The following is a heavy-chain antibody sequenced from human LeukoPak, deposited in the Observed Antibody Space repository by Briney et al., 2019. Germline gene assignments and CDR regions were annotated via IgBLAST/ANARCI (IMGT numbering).Heavy chain of an antibody. CDR3: ARVSEGAFDI. CDR1: GGTFTSYT. V-gene: IGHV1-69*02. CDR2: IIPIFGIE. J-gene: IGHJ3*02. Sequence: SVKVSCKASGGTFTSYTISWVRQAPGQGLEWMGRIIPIFGIENYAQKLQGRVTITADKSTSTAYMELSSLRSEDTAVYYCARVSEGAFDIWGQGTMVIVSS.